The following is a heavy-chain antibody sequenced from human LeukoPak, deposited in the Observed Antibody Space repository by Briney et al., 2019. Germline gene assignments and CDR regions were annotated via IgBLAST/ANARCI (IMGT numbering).Heavy chain of an antibody. CDR1: GYTFTSYG. V-gene: IGHV1-18*01. J-gene: IGHJ4*02. Sequence: ASVKVSCKASGYTFTSYGISWVRQAPGRELEWMGWISVYNGNTNYARKLQGRVTMTTDTSTSTAYMELRSLRSDDTAVYYCARDNTMVRGGSPYWGQGTLVTVSS. CDR3: ARDNTMVRGGSPY. CDR2: ISVYNGNT. D-gene: IGHD3-10*01.